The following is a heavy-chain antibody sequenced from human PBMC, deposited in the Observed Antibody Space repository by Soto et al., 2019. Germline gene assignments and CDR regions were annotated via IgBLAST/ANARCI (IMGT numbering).Heavy chain of an antibody. D-gene: IGHD3-10*01. CDR1: GDSVSSKSAA. Sequence: SQTLSLTCAISGDSVSSKSAAWNWIRRAPSRGLEWLGRTYYRSKWSTDYAVSLRGRITVNPDSSKNQFSLRLTSVTPEDTAVYYCARALAGSYDYWGQGTPVTVSS. V-gene: IGHV6-1*01. CDR3: ARALAGSYDY. CDR2: TYYRSKWST. J-gene: IGHJ4*02.